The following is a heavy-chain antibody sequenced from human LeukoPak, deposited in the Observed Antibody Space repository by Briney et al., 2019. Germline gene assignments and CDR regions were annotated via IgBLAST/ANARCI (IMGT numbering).Heavy chain of an antibody. J-gene: IGHJ4*02. CDR1: GFSFSSYW. D-gene: IGHD3-10*01. CDR3: ARGDGSDYYGSGSYGFDY. Sequence: GGSLRLSCAASGFSFSSYWMSWARQAPGKWLEWVANIKQDGSEKYYVDSVKGRFTISRDNAKNSLYLQMNSLRAEDTAVYYCARGDGSDYYGSGSYGFDYWGQGTLVTVSS. CDR2: IKQDGSEK. V-gene: IGHV3-7*01.